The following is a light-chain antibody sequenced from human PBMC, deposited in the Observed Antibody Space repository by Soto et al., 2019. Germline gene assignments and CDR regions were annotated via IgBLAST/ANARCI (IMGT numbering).Light chain of an antibody. J-gene: IGKJ1*01. CDR2: GAS. CDR1: QSVANAY. V-gene: IGKV3-20*01. Sequence: EIVLTQSPGTLSLSPRERATLSCRASQSVANAYLAWYQHKDGQSPRLLIYGASNRAPGIPDRFSGSGSGTDFTLTISRLEPEDFAVYYCQQYAASPRTFGQGTQVEVK. CDR3: QQYAASPRT.